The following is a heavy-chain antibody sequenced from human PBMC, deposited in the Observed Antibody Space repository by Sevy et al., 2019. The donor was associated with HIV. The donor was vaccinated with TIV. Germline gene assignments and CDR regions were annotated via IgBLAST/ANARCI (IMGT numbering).Heavy chain of an antibody. CDR1: GYTFTSYA. V-gene: IGHV1-3*01. CDR3: AVGGHSGYDSAYFDY. D-gene: IGHD5-12*01. Sequence: ASVKVSCKASGYTFTSYAMHWVRQAPGQRLEWMGWINAGNGNTKYSQKFQGRVTITRDTSANTAYMELSSLRSEDTAVYYCAVGGHSGYDSAYFDYWGQGTLVTVSS. CDR2: INAGNGNT. J-gene: IGHJ4*02.